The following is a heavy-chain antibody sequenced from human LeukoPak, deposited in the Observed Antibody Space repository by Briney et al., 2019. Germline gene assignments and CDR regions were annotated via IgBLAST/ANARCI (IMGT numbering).Heavy chain of an antibody. CDR2: IYSGGST. J-gene: IGHJ6*03. CDR3: ARDIVVVVAPPEDYYYMDV. Sequence: GGSLTPSCAASGFTVSSNYMSWVRQAPGKGLEWVSVIYSGGSTYYADSVKGRFTISRDNSKNTLYLQMNSLRAEDTAVYYCARDIVVVVAPPEDYYYMDVWGKGTTVTVSS. D-gene: IGHD2-15*01. V-gene: IGHV3-53*01. CDR1: GFTVSSNY.